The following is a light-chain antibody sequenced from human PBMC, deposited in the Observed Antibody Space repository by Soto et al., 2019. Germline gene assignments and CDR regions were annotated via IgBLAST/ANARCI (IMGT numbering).Light chain of an antibody. CDR2: GTV. V-gene: IGLV1-40*01. J-gene: IGLJ1*01. CDR3: QTYDSSLGKV. Sequence: LTQPHSVSGAPGQRVTISCTGSSSNIEAGYDVHWYQQFPGTAPKLLIFGTVRRPSGVPDRFSGSRSDTSASLTITGLQPEDEADYYCQTYDSSLGKVFGSGTKLTVL. CDR1: SSNIEAGYD.